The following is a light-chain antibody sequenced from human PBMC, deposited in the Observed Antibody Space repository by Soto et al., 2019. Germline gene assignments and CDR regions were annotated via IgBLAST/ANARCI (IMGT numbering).Light chain of an antibody. Sequence: DIPMNQSPSSLSASVGDRVPITCRASQSISNYITWYQQKSGNAPKLLIYDVSTLQTGVPSRFSGSGSGTEFTLTNSSLQPEDVATYYCQQLKSYPQTFGQGT. CDR1: QSISNY. V-gene: IGKV1-9*01. CDR2: DVS. CDR3: QQLKSYPQT. J-gene: IGKJ1*01.